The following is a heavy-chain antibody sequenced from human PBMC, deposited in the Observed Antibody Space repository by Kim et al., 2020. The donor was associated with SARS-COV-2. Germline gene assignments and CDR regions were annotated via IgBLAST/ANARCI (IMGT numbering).Heavy chain of an antibody. CDR3: ASARTWRDGVYPYYFDY. D-gene: IGHD3-10*01. CDR2: MNPNSGNT. J-gene: IGHJ4*02. V-gene: IGHV1-8*01. CDR1: RYTFTSYD. Sequence: ASVKVSCKASRYTFTSYDINWVRQATGQGLEWMGWMNPNSGNTGYAQKFQGRVTMTRNTSISTAYMDLSSLTSEDTAVYYCASARTWRDGVYPYYFDYWGQGTLVTVSS.